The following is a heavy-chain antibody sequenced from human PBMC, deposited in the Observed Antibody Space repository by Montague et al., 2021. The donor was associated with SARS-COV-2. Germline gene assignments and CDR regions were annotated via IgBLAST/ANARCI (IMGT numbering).Heavy chain of an antibody. V-gene: IGHV6-1*01. CDR1: GDSVSRNCLA. J-gene: IGHJ6*02. CDR3: ARVRRLGRGMDV. D-gene: IGHD3-16*01. Sequence: CAISGDSVSRNCLAWNWFRHSPSRGLEWLGRTFYRSEWNYHYADXXKSRITIDPDTSKNQVSLQLRSVTPEDTALYCCARVRRLGRGMDVWGQGTTVTVSS. CDR2: TFYRSEWNY.